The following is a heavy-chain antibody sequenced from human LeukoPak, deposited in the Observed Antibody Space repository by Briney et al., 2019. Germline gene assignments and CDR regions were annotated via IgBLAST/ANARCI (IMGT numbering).Heavy chain of an antibody. CDR3: ARGIGYYDSGTYHSDY. D-gene: IGHD3-10*01. V-gene: IGHV3-48*02. CDR1: GFAFSSYS. CDR2: ITSSSSTI. J-gene: IGHJ4*02. Sequence: GGSLRLSCAASGFAFSSYSINWVRQAPGKGLEWLSYITSSSSTIYFADSVKGRFTISRDNAKNSLYLQMNSLRDKDTAVYYCARGIGYYDSGTYHSDYWGQGAPVTVSS.